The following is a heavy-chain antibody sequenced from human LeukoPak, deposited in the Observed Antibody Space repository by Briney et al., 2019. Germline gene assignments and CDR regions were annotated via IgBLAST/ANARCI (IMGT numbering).Heavy chain of an antibody. CDR1: GGTFLSHI. V-gene: IGHV1-69*08. CDR3: ARVNLRGSNYNWFDP. CDR2: ITPVIETA. Sequence: SVKVSCKTSGGTFLSHIFSWVRQAPGHGLERIGKITPVIETAKYAQTFQGRVSIYTDKDTTTVYMDLSGLRPDDTADYYCARVNLRGSNYNWFDPWGQGTRVIVSS. J-gene: IGHJ5*02. D-gene: IGHD3-10*01.